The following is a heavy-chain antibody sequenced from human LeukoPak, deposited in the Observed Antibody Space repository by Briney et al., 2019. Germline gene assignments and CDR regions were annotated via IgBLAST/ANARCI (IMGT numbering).Heavy chain of an antibody. V-gene: IGHV3-11*04. CDR2: ISSGGTTI. CDR1: GFAFSDYY. Sequence: GGSLRLSCAASGFAFSDYYMTWIRQAPGKGLEWVSYISSGGTTIYYADSVKGRFTISRDNAKNSLYLQMNNLRAEDTAVYYCALDYDTSGYSHWGQGALVTVSS. J-gene: IGHJ4*02. CDR3: ALDYDTSGYSH. D-gene: IGHD3-22*01.